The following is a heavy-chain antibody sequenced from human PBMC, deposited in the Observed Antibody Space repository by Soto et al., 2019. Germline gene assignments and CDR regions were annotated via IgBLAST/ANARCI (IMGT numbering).Heavy chain of an antibody. Sequence: LSLTCAITGDSVSSNGAGWGWVRQSPSRGLEWLGRTYYRSKWYYEYAVSVRGRITINPDTSKNQYSLQLNSVTPEDTAVYFCARGEQYSGRIFDYWGQGTLVTV. D-gene: IGHD1-26*01. V-gene: IGHV6-1*01. J-gene: IGHJ4*01. CDR1: GDSVSSNGAG. CDR3: ARGEQYSGRIFDY. CDR2: TYYRSKWYY.